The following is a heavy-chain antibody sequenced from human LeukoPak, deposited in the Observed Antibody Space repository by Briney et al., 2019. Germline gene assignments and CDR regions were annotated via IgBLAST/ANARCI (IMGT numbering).Heavy chain of an antibody. CDR3: ARDLRRVNAFDI. J-gene: IGHJ3*02. V-gene: IGHV3-30*14. CDR2: ISYDGSDK. D-gene: IGHD3-22*01. CDR1: GFTFSSYA. Sequence: PGGSLRLSCAASGFTFSSYAMHWVRQAPGKGLEWVAVISYDGSDKYYADSVKGRFTISRDNSKNTLYLQMNSLRAEDTAVYYCARDLRRVNAFDIWGQGTMVTVSS.